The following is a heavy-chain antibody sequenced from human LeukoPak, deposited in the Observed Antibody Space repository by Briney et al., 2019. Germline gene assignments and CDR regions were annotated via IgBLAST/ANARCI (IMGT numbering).Heavy chain of an antibody. D-gene: IGHD3-9*01. CDR2: ISGNGGST. J-gene: IGHJ4*02. CDR3: ARDGDYDILTGYYTRFDY. V-gene: IGHV3-64*01. Sequence: GGSLRLSCAASGFTFSSYAMHWVRQAPGKGLEYVSAISGNGGSTYYANSVKGRFTISRDNSKNTLYLQMGSLRAEDMAVYYCARDGDYDILTGYYTRFDYWGQGTLVTVSS. CDR1: GFTFSSYA.